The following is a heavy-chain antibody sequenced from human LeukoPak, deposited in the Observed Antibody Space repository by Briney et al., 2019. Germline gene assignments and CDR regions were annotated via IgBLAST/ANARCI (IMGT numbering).Heavy chain of an antibody. Sequence: GGSLRLSCAASGFTFSTYWMHWVRQAPGKGLVWVSRINTDGSSTNYADSVKGRFTISRDNAKNTLFLQMNSLRAEDTAVYYCARERYRSGWLDAIDVWGQGTTVTVSS. D-gene: IGHD6-19*01. CDR2: INTDGSST. CDR1: GFTFSTYW. CDR3: ARERYRSGWLDAIDV. J-gene: IGHJ3*01. V-gene: IGHV3-74*01.